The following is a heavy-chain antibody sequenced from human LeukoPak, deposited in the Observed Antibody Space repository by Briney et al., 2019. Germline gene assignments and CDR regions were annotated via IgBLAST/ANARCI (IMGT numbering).Heavy chain of an antibody. Sequence: SEPLSLTCPVSGASISNYYWSWIRQPPGEGLEWIGYIYNTNTGSTNNNLSLKSRVTISVDTSENQFSLKVSSVTAADTAFYYCARGALLYAGNPHDGFDIWGQGTMVTVSS. D-gene: IGHD4-23*01. CDR3: ARGALLYAGNPHDGFDI. CDR2: IYNTNTGST. J-gene: IGHJ3*02. CDR1: GASISNYY. V-gene: IGHV4-59*12.